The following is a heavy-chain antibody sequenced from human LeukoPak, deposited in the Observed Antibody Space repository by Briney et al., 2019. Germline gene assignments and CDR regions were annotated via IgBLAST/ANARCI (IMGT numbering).Heavy chain of an antibody. CDR1: GFTFDDYA. D-gene: IGHD2-15*01. J-gene: IGHJ4*02. CDR2: ISGDGGST. V-gene: IGHV3-43*02. Sequence: GGSLRLSCAASGFTFDDYAMHWVRQAPGKGLEWVSLISGDGGSTYYAVSVKGLFTLSRDFSKNSLYLQMNSLRTEDTALYYCAKDDCSGGSCYSVFDYWGQGTLVTVSS. CDR3: AKDDCSGGSCYSVFDY.